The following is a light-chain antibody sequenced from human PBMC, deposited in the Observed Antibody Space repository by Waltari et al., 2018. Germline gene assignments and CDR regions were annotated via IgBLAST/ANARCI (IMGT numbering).Light chain of an antibody. Sequence: DIQMTQSPSTLSASVGDKVTITCRSSQSLTNWLAWYQQKPGKAPTLLIYEASTLEGGVPSRFSSSGSGAEFTLTISSLQPDDFATYYCQMYTTYSQTFGGGTKVEMK. CDR3: QMYTTYSQT. CDR2: EAS. CDR1: QSLTNW. J-gene: IGKJ4*01. V-gene: IGKV1-5*03.